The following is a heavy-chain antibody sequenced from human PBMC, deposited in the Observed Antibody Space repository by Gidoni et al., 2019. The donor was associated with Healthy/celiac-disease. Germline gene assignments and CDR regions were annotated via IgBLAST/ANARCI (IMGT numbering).Heavy chain of an antibody. CDR3: ARNSGYDYYFDY. Sequence: QVQLQQWGAGLWKPSETLCLTCAVYGGSFSGYYWSWLSQPPGKGLEWIGGIKQSGRTNYNPTLKSRVTISGDTSKNQFSLKLSSVTAADTAVYYCARNSGYDYYFDYWGQGTLVTVSS. V-gene: IGHV4-34*01. J-gene: IGHJ4*02. CDR1: GGSFSGYY. D-gene: IGHD5-12*01. CDR2: IKQSGRT.